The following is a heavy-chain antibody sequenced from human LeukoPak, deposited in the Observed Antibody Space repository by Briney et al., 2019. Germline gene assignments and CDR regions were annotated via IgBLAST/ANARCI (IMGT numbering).Heavy chain of an antibody. D-gene: IGHD3-22*01. CDR1: GGSISSGGYY. CDR3: ARATRHYDSSGSPTKFDY. CDR2: IYYSGST. Sequence: SQTLSLTCTVSGGSISSGGYYWSWIRQHPGKGLEWIGYIYYSGSTYYNPSLKSRVTISVDTSKNQFSLKLSSVTAADTAVYYCARATRHYDSSGSPTKFDYWGQGTLVTVSS. V-gene: IGHV4-31*03. J-gene: IGHJ4*02.